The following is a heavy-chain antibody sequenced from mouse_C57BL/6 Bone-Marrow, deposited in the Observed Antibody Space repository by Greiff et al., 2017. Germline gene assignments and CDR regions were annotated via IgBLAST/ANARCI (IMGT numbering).Heavy chain of an antibody. Sequence: EVKLMESGGDLVKPGGSLKLSCAASGFTFSSYGMSWVRQTPDKRLEWVATISSGGSYTYYPDSVKGRFTISRDNAKNTLYLQMSSLKSEDTAMYYCARRYYDGYYVWFAYWGQGTLVTGSA. D-gene: IGHD2-3*01. CDR2: ISSGGSYT. J-gene: IGHJ3*01. CDR3: ARRYYDGYYVWFAY. CDR1: GFTFSSYG. V-gene: IGHV5-6*02.